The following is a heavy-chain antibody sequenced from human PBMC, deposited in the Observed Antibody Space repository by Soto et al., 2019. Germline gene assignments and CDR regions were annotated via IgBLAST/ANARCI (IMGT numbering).Heavy chain of an antibody. V-gene: IGHV1-46*01. CDR2: INPSGGST. CDR1: GYTFTNYY. Sequence: QVQLVQSGAEVKKPGASVKVSCEASGYTFTNYYIHWVRQAPGQGLEWMAVINPSGGSTRYAQKSQGRVTMTRDTSTSTGYMELSSLRSEDTAVYYCAKTYGFLGGYYFDYWGQGTLVTVSS. J-gene: IGHJ4*02. D-gene: IGHD3-16*01. CDR3: AKTYGFLGGYYFDY.